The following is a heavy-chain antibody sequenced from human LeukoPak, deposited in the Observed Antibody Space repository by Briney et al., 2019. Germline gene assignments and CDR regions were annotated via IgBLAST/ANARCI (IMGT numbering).Heavy chain of an antibody. D-gene: IGHD3-10*01. CDR3: AREDYYGMDV. CDR2: INQDGSEK. CDR1: GFTFSSFW. V-gene: IGHV3-7*04. Sequence: GGSLRLSCAASGFTFSSFWMSWVRQAPGEGLEWVANINQDGSEKSSAASVKGRFSISRDNAKNSVSLQMDSLRVEDTGVYYCAREDYYGMDVWGQGTTVIVSS. J-gene: IGHJ6*02.